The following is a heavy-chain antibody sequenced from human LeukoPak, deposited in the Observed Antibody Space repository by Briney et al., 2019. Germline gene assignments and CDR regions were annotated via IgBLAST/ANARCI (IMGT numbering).Heavy chain of an antibody. CDR3: SKAPSVGTVPFAGVLARPHFDY. J-gene: IGHJ4*02. Sequence: GGSLRLSCAVSGFTFTTYWMSWVRQFPGKGVQWVANINQDGTEKYYVDSVKGRFTISRDNSKNTLYVQMNSLRGEEQGIYYCSKAPSVGTVPFAGVLARPHFDYWGQGTLVTVSS. CDR1: GFTFTTYW. CDR2: INQDGTEK. V-gene: IGHV3-7*03. D-gene: IGHD1-1*01.